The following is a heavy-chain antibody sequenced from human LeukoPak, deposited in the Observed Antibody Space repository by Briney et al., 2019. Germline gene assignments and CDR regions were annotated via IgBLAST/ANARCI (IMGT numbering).Heavy chain of an antibody. V-gene: IGHV3-53*01. CDR1: GFTASSNY. CDR3: ARGTRDY. Sequence: GGSLRLSCAASGFTASSNYMSWVRQAPGKGLEWVSVIYSGGSTYYADSVKGRFTISRDNSKNTLYLQMNSLRAEDTAVYYCARGTRDYWGQGTLVTVSS. CDR2: IYSGGST. J-gene: IGHJ4*02.